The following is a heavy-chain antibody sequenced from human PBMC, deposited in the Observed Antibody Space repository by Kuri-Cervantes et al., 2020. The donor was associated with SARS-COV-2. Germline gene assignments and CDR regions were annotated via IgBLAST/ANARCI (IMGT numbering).Heavy chain of an antibody. CDR1: GGSISSGSYY. Sequence: GSLRLSCTVSGGSISSGSYYWSWIRQPAGKGLEWIGYIYYSGSTNYNPSLKSRVTISVDTSKNQFSLKLSSVTAADTAVYYCARGSNYDFWSGYSTFDYWGQGTLVTVSS. V-gene: IGHV4-61*10. J-gene: IGHJ4*02. CDR3: ARGSNYDFWSGYSTFDY. D-gene: IGHD3-3*01. CDR2: IYYSGST.